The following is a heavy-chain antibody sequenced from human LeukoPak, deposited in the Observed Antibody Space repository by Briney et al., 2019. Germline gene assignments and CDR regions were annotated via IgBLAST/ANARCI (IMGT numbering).Heavy chain of an antibody. CDR1: GASISSSSYY. CDR2: INHGGST. D-gene: IGHD4-23*01. Sequence: PSETLSLTCTVSGASISSSSYYWAWIRQPPGKGLEWIGEINHGGSTNYNPSLKSRVTISVDTSKNQFSLKLSSVTAADTAVYYCARYLDYGGNSRVFQHWGQGTLVTVSS. V-gene: IGHV4-39*07. CDR3: ARYLDYGGNSRVFQH. J-gene: IGHJ1*01.